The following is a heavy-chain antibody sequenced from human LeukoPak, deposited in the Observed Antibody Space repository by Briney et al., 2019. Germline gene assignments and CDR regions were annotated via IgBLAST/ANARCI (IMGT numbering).Heavy chain of an antibody. CDR1: GGSFSGYY. J-gene: IGHJ4*02. CDR3: ARVLRYFDWLYYFDY. Sequence: SETLSLTCAVYGGSFSGYYWSWIRQPPGKGLEWIGEINHSGSTNYNPSLKSRVTISVGTSKNQFSLKLSSVTAADTAVYYCARVLRYFDWLYYFDYWGQGTLVTVSS. D-gene: IGHD3-9*01. CDR2: INHSGST. V-gene: IGHV4-34*01.